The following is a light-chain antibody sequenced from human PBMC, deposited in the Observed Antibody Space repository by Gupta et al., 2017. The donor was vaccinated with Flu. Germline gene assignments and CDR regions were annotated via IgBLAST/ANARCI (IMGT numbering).Light chain of an antibody. CDR3: QHYSSDPWT. CDR2: KAS. Sequence: PSPLSASVGDRVTITCRASQSVSIWLACFQKRPGKAPKPLIYKASSLESGVPSRFTGSGSGTEFSLTISSLQPNDFATYYCQHYSSDPWTFGQGTKVEIK. J-gene: IGKJ1*01. V-gene: IGKV1-5*03. CDR1: QSVSIW.